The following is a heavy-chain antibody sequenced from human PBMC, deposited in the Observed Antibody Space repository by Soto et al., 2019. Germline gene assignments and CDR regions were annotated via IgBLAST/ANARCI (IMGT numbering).Heavy chain of an antibody. CDR1: GYTFTSYG. CDR3: ARWGVVAARRSAFDI. Sequence: ASVKVSCKASGYTFTSYGISWVRQAPGQGLEWMGWMNPNSGNTGYAQKFQGRVTMTRNTSISTAYMELSSLRSEDTAVYYCARWGVVAARRSAFDIWGQGTMVTVSS. J-gene: IGHJ3*02. CDR2: MNPNSGNT. V-gene: IGHV1-8*02. D-gene: IGHD2-15*01.